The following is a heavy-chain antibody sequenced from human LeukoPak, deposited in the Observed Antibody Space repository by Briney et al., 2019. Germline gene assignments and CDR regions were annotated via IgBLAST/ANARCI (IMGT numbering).Heavy chain of an antibody. J-gene: IGHJ4*02. D-gene: IGHD6-19*01. CDR1: GYTFTPCD. V-gene: IGHV1-8*01. CDR3: TRGSSGRRDY. Sequence: ASVKVSCKASGYTFTPCDINWVRQATGQGLEWMGWMNPNSGNTGYAQSFQGRVTMTRDTSISTAYMELSNLRSEDTAIYYCTRGSSGRRDYWGKGTLVTVSS. CDR2: MNPNSGNT.